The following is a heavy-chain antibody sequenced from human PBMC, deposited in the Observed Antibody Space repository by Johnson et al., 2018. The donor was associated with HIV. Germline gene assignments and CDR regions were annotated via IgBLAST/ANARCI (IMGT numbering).Heavy chain of an antibody. CDR3: TRSKLQFLAPDAFDL. J-gene: IGHJ3*01. D-gene: IGHD5-24*01. CDR2: ISSSGSTI. CDR1: GFTFSDYY. Sequence: QVQLVESGGGLVKPGGSLRLSCAASGFTFSDYYMSWIRQAPGKGLEWVSYISSSGSTIYYADSVKGRFTISRDSSRNTLYLQIDTLKVEDTALYYCTRSKLQFLAPDAFDLWGQGTMVTVSS. V-gene: IGHV3-11*01.